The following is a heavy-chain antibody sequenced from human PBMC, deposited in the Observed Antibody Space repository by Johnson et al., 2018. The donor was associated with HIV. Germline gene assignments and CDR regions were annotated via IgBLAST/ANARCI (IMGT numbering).Heavy chain of an antibody. D-gene: IGHD3-22*01. Sequence: VQLVESGGGLVQPGGSLKLSCAASGFTFSGSAIHWVRQASGQGLEWVGHMRSKPNSYATAYATSVKGRFTISRDDSENTAYLQMNSLRAEETAVYYCAKASNYYDSSRHAFDIWGQGTMVTVSS. V-gene: IGHV3-73*02. CDR1: GFTFSGSA. CDR2: MRSKPNSYAT. CDR3: AKASNYYDSSRHAFDI. J-gene: IGHJ3*02.